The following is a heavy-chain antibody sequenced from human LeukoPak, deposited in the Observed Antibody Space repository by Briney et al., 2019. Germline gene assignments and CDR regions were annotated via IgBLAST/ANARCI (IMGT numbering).Heavy chain of an antibody. J-gene: IGHJ6*03. CDR2: INPNSGGT. D-gene: IGHD6-13*01. Sequence: ASVKVSCKAFGYTFTGYWMHWVRQAPGQGLEWMGWINPNSGGTSYAQKFQGRVTMTRDTSISTAYTELSRLRSDDTAVYYCARDLFSSSVNNYYYYYMDVWGKGTTVTISS. CDR1: GYTFTGYW. CDR3: ARDLFSSSVNNYYYYYMDV. V-gene: IGHV1-2*02.